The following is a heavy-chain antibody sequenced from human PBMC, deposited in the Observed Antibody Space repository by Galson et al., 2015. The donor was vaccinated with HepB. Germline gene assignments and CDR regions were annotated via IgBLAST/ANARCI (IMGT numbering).Heavy chain of an antibody. CDR3: ARYSYDFWSGYPLSDDAFDI. V-gene: IGHV3-11*01. CDR1: GFTFSDYY. D-gene: IGHD3-3*01. Sequence: SLRLSCAASGFTFSDYYMSWIRQAPGKGLEWVSYISSSGSTIYYADSVKGRFTISRDNAKNSLYLQMNSLRAEDTAVYYCARYSYDFWSGYPLSDDAFDIWGQGTMVTVSS. CDR2: ISSSGSTI. J-gene: IGHJ3*02.